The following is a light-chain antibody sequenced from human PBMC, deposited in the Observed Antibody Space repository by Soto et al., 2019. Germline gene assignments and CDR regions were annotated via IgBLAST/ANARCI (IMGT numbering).Light chain of an antibody. V-gene: IGKV1-39*01. CDR1: QNISSF. Sequence: DIQMTQFPSSLSASVGDRVTITCRASQNISSFLNWYQQKPGKAPKVLIYGASSLQSGVPSRFSGSGSGTDVTLSISSLQPEDSATYHCQQSYSTPYTFGQGTKLEI. CDR2: GAS. CDR3: QQSYSTPYT. J-gene: IGKJ2*01.